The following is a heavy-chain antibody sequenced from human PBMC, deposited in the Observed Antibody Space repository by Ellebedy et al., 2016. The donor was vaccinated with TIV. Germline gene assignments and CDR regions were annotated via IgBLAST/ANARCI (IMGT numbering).Heavy chain of an antibody. D-gene: IGHD6-19*01. V-gene: IGHV4-34*01. Sequence: MPSETLSFTCAVHGGSLSSDYWSWIRQSPEKGLEWIGEINHSGSTSYNPSLKSRVSISADTPKKQFSLKLSSVTAADTAVYYCARAFQYSSGWAFDYWGQGTLVTVSS. CDR1: GGSLSSDY. CDR3: ARAFQYSSGWAFDY. CDR2: INHSGST. J-gene: IGHJ4*02.